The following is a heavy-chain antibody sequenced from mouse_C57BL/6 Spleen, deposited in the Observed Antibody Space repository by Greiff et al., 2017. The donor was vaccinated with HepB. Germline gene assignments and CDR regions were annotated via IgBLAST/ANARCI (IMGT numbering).Heavy chain of an antibody. J-gene: IGHJ3*01. D-gene: IGHD2-3*01. CDR1: GYTFTDYE. CDR3: TRRPDGYYPAWFAY. Sequence: QVQLQQSGAELVRPGASVTLSCKASGYTFTDYEMHWVKQTPVHGLEWIGAIDPETGGTAYNQKFKGKAILTADKSSSTAYMELRSLTSEDSAVYYCTRRPDGYYPAWFAYWGQGTLVTVSA. V-gene: IGHV1-15*01. CDR2: IDPETGGT.